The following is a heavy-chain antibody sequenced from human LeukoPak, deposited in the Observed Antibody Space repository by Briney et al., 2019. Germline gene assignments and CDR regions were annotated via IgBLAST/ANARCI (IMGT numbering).Heavy chain of an antibody. J-gene: IGHJ4*02. CDR1: GFVFSNNW. CDR2: INSDGSSI. Sequence: GRSLRLSCAASGFVFSNNWMYWVRQAPGRGLVWVSRINSDGSSIAYADSVKGRFTISRDNAKNTLFLQMNSLTVEDTAMYYCAKDLNWGSTDYWGQGTLVTVSS. CDR3: AKDLNWGSTDY. D-gene: IGHD7-27*01. V-gene: IGHV3-74*01.